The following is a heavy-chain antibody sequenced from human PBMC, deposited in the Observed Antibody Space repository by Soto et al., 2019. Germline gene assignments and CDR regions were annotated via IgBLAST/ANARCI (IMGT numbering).Heavy chain of an antibody. V-gene: IGHV4-39*01. D-gene: IGHD4-17*01. CDR3: ARQRTYGDLDY. CDR1: GGSVDRGDYY. J-gene: IGHJ4*02. Sequence: PSETLSLTCTVSGGSVDRGDYYWGWIRQPPGQGLEWIGSIYYSGSTYYNPSLKSRVTISVDTSKNQFSLKLSSVTAADTAVYYCARQRTYGDLDYWGQGTLVTVSS. CDR2: IYYSGST.